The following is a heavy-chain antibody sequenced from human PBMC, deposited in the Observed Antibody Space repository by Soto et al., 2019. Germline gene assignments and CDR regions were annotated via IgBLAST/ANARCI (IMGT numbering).Heavy chain of an antibody. V-gene: IGHV4-59*01. CDR2: IYYSGST. Sequence: SETLSLTCTVSGGSISSYYWSWIRQPPGKGLEWIGYIYYSGSTNYNPSLKSRVTISVDTSKNQFSLKLSSVTAADTAVYYCARSTGATARPFDYWGQGTLVTVSS. D-gene: IGHD1-26*01. CDR3: ARSTGATARPFDY. J-gene: IGHJ4*02. CDR1: GGSISSYY.